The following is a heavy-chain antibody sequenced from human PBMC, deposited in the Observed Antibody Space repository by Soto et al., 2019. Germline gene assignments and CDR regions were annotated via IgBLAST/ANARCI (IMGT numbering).Heavy chain of an antibody. CDR3: ARSYINSFYWLDP. D-gene: IGHD6-6*01. CDR2: INPSRGTT. J-gene: IGHJ5*01. CDR1: GYTFISCF. Sequence: ASVRVSCRASGYTFISCFMPWVRQAPGQGLAWMGVINPSRGTTTYAQKFQDRVTMTRDTSASTVNMELSSLRSEDTAMYYCARSYINSFYWLDPRCPGTLLTISS. V-gene: IGHV1-46*03.